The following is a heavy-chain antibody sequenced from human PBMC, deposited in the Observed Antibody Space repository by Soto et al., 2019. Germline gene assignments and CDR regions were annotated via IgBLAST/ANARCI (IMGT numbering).Heavy chain of an antibody. V-gene: IGHV3-23*01. CDR1: GFTFSSYA. Sequence: EVQLLESGGGLVQPGGSLRLSCAASGFTFSSYAMSWVRQAPGKGLEWVSALTGSGGTTYYADSVKGRLTISRDNSKNRFYLQMNSLRAEDTAVYYCAKGGDEVVATHKDAFDVWGHGTMVTVSS. D-gene: IGHD2-15*01. CDR2: LTGSGGTT. J-gene: IGHJ3*01. CDR3: AKGGDEVVATHKDAFDV.